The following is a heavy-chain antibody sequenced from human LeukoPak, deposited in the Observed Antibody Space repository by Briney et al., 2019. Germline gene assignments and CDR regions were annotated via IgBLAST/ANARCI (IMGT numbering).Heavy chain of an antibody. Sequence: SETLSLTCTVSGGSISGYYWSWIRQPPGKGLEWIGYIYYSGSTKYNPSLKSRVTMSVDTSKNQFSLKLNSVTAADTAVYYCARQHSSTWYVVGYFDYWGQGTLVTVSS. J-gene: IGHJ4*02. CDR2: IYYSGST. V-gene: IGHV4-59*08. CDR3: ARQHSSTWYVVGYFDY. D-gene: IGHD6-13*01. CDR1: GGSISGYY.